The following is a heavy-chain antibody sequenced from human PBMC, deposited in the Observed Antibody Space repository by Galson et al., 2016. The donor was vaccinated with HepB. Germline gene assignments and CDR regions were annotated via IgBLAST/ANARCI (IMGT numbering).Heavy chain of an antibody. V-gene: IGHV1-18*01. D-gene: IGHD6-13*01. CDR2: ISAYNGNT. CDR1: GYTLTTYG. Sequence: SVKVSCKASGYTLTTYGISWVRQAPGQGLEWVGWISAYNGNTNSAQKVQGRVTMTTDTSTNTAYMELRSLASDDSAVYYCARPVERIAAADDAFDIWGQGTMVTVSS. J-gene: IGHJ3*02. CDR3: ARPVERIAAADDAFDI.